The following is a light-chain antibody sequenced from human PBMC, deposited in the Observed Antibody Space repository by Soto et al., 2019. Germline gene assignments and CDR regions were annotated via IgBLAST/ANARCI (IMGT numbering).Light chain of an antibody. J-gene: IGKJ4*01. CDR2: AAS. V-gene: IGKV1D-12*01. CDR3: QQANSVPLT. CDR1: QGISSW. Sequence: DIPMNQSPSSVSASGGDRVNITWRANQGISSWLAWYQQKPGKDTKLLIYAASSLQSGVPSRFSGSGSGTDFTLTISSLQPEDFATYYCQQANSVPLTFGGGTKLEIK.